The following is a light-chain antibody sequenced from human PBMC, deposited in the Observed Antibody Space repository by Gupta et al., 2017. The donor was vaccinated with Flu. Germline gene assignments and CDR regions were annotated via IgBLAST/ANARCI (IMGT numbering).Light chain of an antibody. CDR2: ESN. CDR3: GTWDSSLSAVV. J-gene: IGLJ2*01. CDR1: SSNIGNNY. Sequence: QSVLTQPPTVSAAPGQKATISCSGSSSNIGNNYVSWYQQLPGTAPKLLIYESNKRPSGIPNRFSGSESGTSATLGITGLLTGDEADYYCGTWDSSLSAVVFGGGTKLTGL. V-gene: IGLV1-51*02.